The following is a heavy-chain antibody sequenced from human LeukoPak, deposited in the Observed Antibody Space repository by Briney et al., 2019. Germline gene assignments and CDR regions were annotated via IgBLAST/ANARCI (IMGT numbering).Heavy chain of an antibody. CDR2: INSDSTYI. D-gene: IGHD3-10*01. V-gene: IGHV3-21*01. CDR3: ARIFGSASGYGMDV. J-gene: IGHJ6*02. Sequence: GGPLRLSCAVSGFTFSTYSMNWVRQAPGKGLEWVSAINSDSTYIYYADSVKGRFTITRDNARNSLYLQMHSLGVEDTGIYYCARIFGSASGYGMDVWGQGTTVSVSS. CDR1: GFTFSTYS.